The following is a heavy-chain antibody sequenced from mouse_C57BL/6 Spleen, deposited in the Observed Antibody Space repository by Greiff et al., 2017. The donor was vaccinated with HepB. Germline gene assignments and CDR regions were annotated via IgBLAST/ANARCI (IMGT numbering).Heavy chain of an antibody. J-gene: IGHJ3*01. CDR2: INPSTGGT. CDR3: ASGYYDYLWFAY. CDR1: GYSFTGYY. V-gene: IGHV1-42*01. Sequence: EVKLQQSGPELVKPGASVKISCKASGYSFTGYYMNWVKQSPEKSLEWIGEINPSTGGTTYNQKFKAKATLTVDKSSSTAYMQLKSLTSEDSAVYYCASGYYDYLWFAYWGQGTLVTVSA. D-gene: IGHD2-4*01.